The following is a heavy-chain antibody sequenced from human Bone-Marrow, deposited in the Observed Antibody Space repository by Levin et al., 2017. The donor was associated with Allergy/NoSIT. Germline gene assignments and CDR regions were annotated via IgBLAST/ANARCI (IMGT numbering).Heavy chain of an antibody. J-gene: IGHJ2*01. Sequence: PGGSLRLSCAASGFIFSSYSMNWVRQVPGKGLEWVSSIGRSTSYIYYADSVKGRFTISRDNAKNSLYLQMNSLRAEDTAVYYCARGYGDYTHWHFDLWGRGTLLTVSS. CDR3: ARGYGDYTHWHFDL. D-gene: IGHD4-17*01. V-gene: IGHV3-21*01. CDR2: IGRSTSYI. CDR1: GFIFSSYS.